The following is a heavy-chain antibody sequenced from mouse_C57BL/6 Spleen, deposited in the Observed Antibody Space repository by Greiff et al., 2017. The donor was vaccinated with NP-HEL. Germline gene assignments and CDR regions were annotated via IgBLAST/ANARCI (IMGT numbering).Heavy chain of an antibody. CDR3: ARPHYYGSSFPYAMDY. Sequence: EVKLMESGGGLVKPGGSLKLSCAASGFTFSDYGMHWVRQAPEKGLEWVAYISSGSSTIYYADTVKGRFTISRDNAKNTLFLQMTSLRSEDTAMYYCARPHYYGSSFPYAMDYWGQGTSVTVSS. CDR2: ISSGSSTI. V-gene: IGHV5-17*01. CDR1: GFTFSDYG. D-gene: IGHD1-1*01. J-gene: IGHJ4*01.